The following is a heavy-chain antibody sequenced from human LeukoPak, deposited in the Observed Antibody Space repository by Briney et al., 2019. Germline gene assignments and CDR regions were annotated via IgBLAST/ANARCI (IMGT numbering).Heavy chain of an antibody. V-gene: IGHV1-2*02. CDR1: GYTFTGYY. D-gene: IGHD6-13*01. Sequence: ASVKVSCKASGYTFTGYYMHWVRQAPGQGLEWMGWINPNSGGAKYAQNFQGRVIMTTDTSISTAYMELTSLRSDDTAVYYCARSSPPTYYHFYYYMNVWGKGSTVTVSS. CDR3: ARSSPPTYYHFYYYMNV. CDR2: INPNSGGA. J-gene: IGHJ6*03.